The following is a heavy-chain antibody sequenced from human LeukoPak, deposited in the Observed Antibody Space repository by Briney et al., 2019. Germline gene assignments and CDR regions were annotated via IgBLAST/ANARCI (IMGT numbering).Heavy chain of an antibody. D-gene: IGHD3-10*01. CDR1: GFTVRSNY. J-gene: IGHJ4*02. CDR3: ARERGRGVISPYFDQ. V-gene: IGHV3-66*01. Sequence: QSGGSLRLSCAASGFTVRSNYMSWVRQAPGGGVEGVSVIYSDGDTLYGDCVKGRFTISRDNSKNTLYLQKNSLRAEDTALYYCARERGRGVISPYFDQWGQGSLVTVSS. CDR2: IYSDGDT.